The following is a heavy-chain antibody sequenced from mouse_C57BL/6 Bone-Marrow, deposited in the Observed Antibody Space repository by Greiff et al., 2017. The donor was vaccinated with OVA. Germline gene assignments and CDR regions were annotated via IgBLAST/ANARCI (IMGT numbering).Heavy chain of an antibody. Sequence: QVQLKESGPGLVAPSQSLSITCTVSGFSLTSYGVSWVRQPPGKGLEWLGVIWGDGSTNYHSALISRLSISKDNSKSQVFLKLNSLQTYDTDTCYSAKEGDSNYEAYWGQGTLVTVSA. J-gene: IGHJ3*01. CDR2: IWGDGST. D-gene: IGHD2-5*01. V-gene: IGHV2-3*01. CDR1: GFSLTSYG. CDR3: AKEGDSNYEAY.